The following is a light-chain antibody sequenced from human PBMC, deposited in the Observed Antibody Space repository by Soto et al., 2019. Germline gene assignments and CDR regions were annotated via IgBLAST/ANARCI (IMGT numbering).Light chain of an antibody. CDR1: QSVSSN. V-gene: IGKV3D-15*01. CDR3: QQYNNWPLT. Sequence: EIVLTPSPGTLSVSPVERATLSCRASQSVSSNLAWYQQKPGQAPRLLISGASTRATGVPARFSGSGSGTEFTLTITSLQSEDFAVYCCQQYNNWPLTFGPGTRLEIK. CDR2: GAS. J-gene: IGKJ5*01.